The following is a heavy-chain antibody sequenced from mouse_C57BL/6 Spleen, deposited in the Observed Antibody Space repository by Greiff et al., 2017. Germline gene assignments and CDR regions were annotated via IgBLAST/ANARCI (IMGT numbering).Heavy chain of an antibody. CDR2: IDPANGNT. CDR3: ARSPATVVATGYFDV. V-gene: IGHV14-3*01. Sequence: EVQLQESVAELVRPGASVKLSCTASGFNIKNTYMHWVKQRPEQGLEWIGRIDPANGNTKYAPKFQGKATITADTSSNTAYLQLSSLTSEDTAIYYCARSPATVVATGYFDVWGTGTTVTVSS. D-gene: IGHD1-1*01. J-gene: IGHJ1*03. CDR1: GFNIKNTY.